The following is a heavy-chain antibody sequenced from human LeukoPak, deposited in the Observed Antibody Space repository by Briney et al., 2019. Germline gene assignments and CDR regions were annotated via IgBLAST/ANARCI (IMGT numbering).Heavy chain of an antibody. CDR1: GGTFSSYA. D-gene: IGHD5-12*01. Sequence: SVKVSCKASGGTFSSYAISWVRQAPGQGLEWMGRIIPILGIANYAQKFQGRVTITADKSTSTAYMELSSLRSEDTAVYYCAREIPEYSGYGDFGGFPPYYFDYWGQGTLVTVSS. CDR2: IIPILGIA. CDR3: AREIPEYSGYGDFGGFPPYYFDY. V-gene: IGHV1-69*04. J-gene: IGHJ4*02.